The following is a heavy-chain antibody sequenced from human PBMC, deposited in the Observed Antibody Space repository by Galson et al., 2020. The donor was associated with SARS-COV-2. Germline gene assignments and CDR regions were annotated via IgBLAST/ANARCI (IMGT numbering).Heavy chain of an antibody. CDR3: ARGLLQTTMVIVVFTSASFYFDS. CDR1: GGSFSGHY. V-gene: IGHV4-34*01. CDR2: ITQSGSV. Sequence: SETLSLTCAVYGGSFSGHYWSWIRQSPGKGLEWIGEITQSGSVNYTPSLKSRVPIPADPSKNQFSLELRSVTAADTAMYYCARGLLQTTMVIVVFTSASFYFDSWGQGTLVSVSS. J-gene: IGHJ4*02. D-gene: IGHD3-22*01.